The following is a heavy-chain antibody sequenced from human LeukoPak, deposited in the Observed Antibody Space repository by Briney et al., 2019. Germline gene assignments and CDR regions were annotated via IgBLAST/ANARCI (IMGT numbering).Heavy chain of an antibody. V-gene: IGHV3-74*01. CDR1: GFTFSTSW. CDR3: VRDMGYYDEA. Sequence: PGGSLRLSCATSGFTFSTSWMHWVRQAPGKGLVWVSRINTDGNTRDYADSVKGRFTISRDNAKNTLYLQMNSLRAEDTAVYYCVRDMGYYDEAWGQGTLVTVSS. CDR2: INTDGNTR. D-gene: IGHD3-22*01. J-gene: IGHJ5*02.